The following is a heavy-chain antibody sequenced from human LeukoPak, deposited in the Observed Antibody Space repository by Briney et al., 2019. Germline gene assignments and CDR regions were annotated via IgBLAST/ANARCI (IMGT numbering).Heavy chain of an antibody. Sequence: ASVKVSCKASGYTFTCYYMHWVRQAPGQGLEWMGWINPNSGGTNYAQKFQGRVTMTRDTSISTAYMELSRLRSDDTAVYYCARAQMGINCSGGSCASGYYYYMDVWGKGTTVTVSS. J-gene: IGHJ6*03. D-gene: IGHD2-15*01. V-gene: IGHV1-2*02. CDR2: INPNSGGT. CDR3: ARAQMGINCSGGSCASGYYYYMDV. CDR1: GYTFTCYY.